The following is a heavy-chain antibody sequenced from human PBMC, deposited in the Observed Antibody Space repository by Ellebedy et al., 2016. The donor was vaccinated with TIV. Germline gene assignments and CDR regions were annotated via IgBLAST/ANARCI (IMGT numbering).Heavy chain of an antibody. Sequence: GESLKISCAVSGFTFSDYAMSWFRRTPGRGLEWVSGISNSGVSTYYADSVKGRFTISRDDSMDTVYLQLNNLTAEDTATYFCVKDTAPYFGVFDYWGRGALVTVSS. CDR1: GFTFSDYA. CDR3: VKDTAPYFGVFDY. CDR2: ISNSGVST. J-gene: IGHJ4*02. D-gene: IGHD2-21*01. V-gene: IGHV3-23*01.